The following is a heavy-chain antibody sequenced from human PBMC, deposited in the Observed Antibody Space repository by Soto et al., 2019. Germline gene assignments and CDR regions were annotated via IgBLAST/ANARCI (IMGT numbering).Heavy chain of an antibody. CDR3: ARQYYDFWSGPRGLYGMDV. CDR2: INPSGGST. Sequence: XSVKVACEASGYPSTSYYMDWVRQAPGQGLEWMGIINPSGGSTSYAQKFQGRVTMTRDTSTSTVYMELSSLRSEDTAVYYCARQYYDFWSGPRGLYGMDVCGQGTTVTVSS. CDR1: GYPSTSYY. D-gene: IGHD3-3*01. V-gene: IGHV1-46*01. J-gene: IGHJ6*02.